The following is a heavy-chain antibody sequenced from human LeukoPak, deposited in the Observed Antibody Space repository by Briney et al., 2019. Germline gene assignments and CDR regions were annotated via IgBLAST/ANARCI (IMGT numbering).Heavy chain of an antibody. CDR2: IRYDGSNK. V-gene: IGHV3-30*02. CDR3: AKDLTAARPATPRFDY. Sequence: GGSLRLSCAASGFTFSSYGMHWVRQAPGKGLEWVAFIRYDGSNKYYADSVKGRFTISRDNSKNTLYLQMNSLRAEDTAVYYCAKDLTAARPATPRFDYWGQGTLVTVSS. CDR1: GFTFSSYG. J-gene: IGHJ4*02. D-gene: IGHD6-6*01.